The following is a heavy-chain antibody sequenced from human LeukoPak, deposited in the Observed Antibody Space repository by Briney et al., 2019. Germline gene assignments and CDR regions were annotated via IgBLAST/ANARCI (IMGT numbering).Heavy chain of an antibody. J-gene: IGHJ4*02. CDR1: GFTFSSYS. D-gene: IGHD6-13*01. CDR2: ISSSSSSYI. V-gene: IGHV3-21*01. Sequence: PGGSLRLSCAASGFTFSSYSMNWVRQAPGKGLEWVSSISSSSSSYIYYADSVKGRFTISRDNAKNSLYLQMNSLRAEDTAVYYCARLAAAGTTGFDYWGQGTLVTVSS. CDR3: ARLAAAGTTGFDY.